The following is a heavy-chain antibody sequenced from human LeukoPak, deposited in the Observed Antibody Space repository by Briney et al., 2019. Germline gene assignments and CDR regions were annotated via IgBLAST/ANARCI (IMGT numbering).Heavy chain of an antibody. J-gene: IGHJ4*02. D-gene: IGHD6-13*01. CDR3: AKGAGSGVYSSSWYGDY. V-gene: IGHV3-30*02. Sequence: GGSLRLSCAASGFTFSSYGTYWVRQAPGKGLEWVAFIRYDGSNKYYADSVKGRFTISRDNSKNTLYLQMNSLRTEDTAVYYCAKGAGSGVYSSSWYGDYWGQGTLVTVSS. CDR2: IRYDGSNK. CDR1: GFTFSSYG.